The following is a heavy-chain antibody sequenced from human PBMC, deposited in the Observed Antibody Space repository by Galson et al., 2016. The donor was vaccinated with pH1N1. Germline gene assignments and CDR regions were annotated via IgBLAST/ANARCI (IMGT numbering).Heavy chain of an antibody. CDR2: IRYDGGEI. Sequence: SLRLSCAASGLRFSTSWMSWVRQAPGRALEWVANIRYDGGEIYYGDAVKGRFTVSRDNAKSSLYLQMHSLSVEDTAVYYCARDGYPAAPDYWGQGTLVIVSS. D-gene: IGHD6-6*01. V-gene: IGHV3-7*04. CDR3: ARDGYPAAPDY. J-gene: IGHJ4*02. CDR1: GLRFSTSW.